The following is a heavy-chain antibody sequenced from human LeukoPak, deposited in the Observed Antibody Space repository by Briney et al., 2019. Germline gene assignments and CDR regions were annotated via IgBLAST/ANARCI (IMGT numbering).Heavy chain of an antibody. V-gene: IGHV3-15*01. Sequence: PGGSLRLSCAASGFTFSTYWMSWVRQAPGKGLEWVGRIRSKTDGGTTDYAAPMKGRFTISRDDSKNTLYLQMSSLRAEDTAVYYCAKLGSSSTWRYFDYWGQGTLVTVSS. CDR3: AKLGSSSTWRYFDY. D-gene: IGHD6-13*01. CDR1: GFTFSTYW. CDR2: IRSKTDGGTT. J-gene: IGHJ4*02.